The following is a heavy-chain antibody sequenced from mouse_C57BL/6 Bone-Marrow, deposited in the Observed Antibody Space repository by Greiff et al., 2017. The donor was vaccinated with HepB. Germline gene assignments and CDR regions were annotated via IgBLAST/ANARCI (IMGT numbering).Heavy chain of an antibody. CDR2: IDPSDSYT. CDR1: GYTFTSYW. J-gene: IGHJ3*01. V-gene: IGHV1-59*01. CDR3: AYSNYPLFAY. Sequence: QVQLQQPGAELVRPGPSVKLSCKASGYTFTSYWMHWVKQRPGQGLEWIGVIDPSDSYTNYNQKFKGKATLTVDTSSSTAYMQLSSLTSEDSAVYYCAYSNYPLFAYWGQGTLVTVSA. D-gene: IGHD2-5*01.